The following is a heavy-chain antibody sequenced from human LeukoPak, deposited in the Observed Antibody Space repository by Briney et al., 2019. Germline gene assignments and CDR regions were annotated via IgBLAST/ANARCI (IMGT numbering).Heavy chain of an antibody. Sequence: GGSLRLSCAASEFTFSSYWMNWVRQAPGKGLVWVSRIASDGSSTTYADSVKGRFSISRDNAKNTLYLQMNNLRVEDTAVYYCARGRPHGNDYWGQGTLVTVSS. J-gene: IGHJ4*02. CDR3: ARGRPHGNDY. CDR1: EFTFSSYW. CDR2: IASDGSST. D-gene: IGHD4-23*01. V-gene: IGHV3-74*01.